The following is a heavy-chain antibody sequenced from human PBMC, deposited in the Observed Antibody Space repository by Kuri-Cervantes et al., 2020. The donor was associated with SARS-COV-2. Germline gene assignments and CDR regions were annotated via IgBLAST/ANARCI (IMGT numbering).Heavy chain of an antibody. CDR2: IIPIFGTA. Sequence: SVKVSCKASGGTFSSYAISWVRQAPGQGLEWMGGIIPIFGTANYAQKFQGRVTITADESTSTAYMELSSLRSEDTAVYYCARHKGPGSSSWCDYWGQGTLVTVSS. CDR3: ARHKGPGSSSWCDY. D-gene: IGHD6-6*01. CDR1: GGTFSSYA. V-gene: IGHV1-69*13. J-gene: IGHJ4*02.